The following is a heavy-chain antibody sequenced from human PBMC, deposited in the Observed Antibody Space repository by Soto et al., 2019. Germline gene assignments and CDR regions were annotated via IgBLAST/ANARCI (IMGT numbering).Heavy chain of an antibody. CDR2: IYHSGST. CDR3: ARVSGSYYYGMDA. D-gene: IGHD1-26*01. J-gene: IGHJ6*02. V-gene: IGHV4-4*02. Sequence: QVQLQESGPGLVKPSGTLSLTCAVSGGSISSSNWWSWVRQPPGKGLEWIGEIYHSGSTNYNPSLKSRVTXSXDXXKNQFSLRLTSVTAADTAVYYCARVSGSYYYGMDAWGQGTTVTVSS. CDR1: GGSISSSNW.